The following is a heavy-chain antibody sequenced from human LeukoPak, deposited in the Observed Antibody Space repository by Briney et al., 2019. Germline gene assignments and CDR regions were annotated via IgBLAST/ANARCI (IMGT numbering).Heavy chain of an antibody. CDR2: INPTGGST. J-gene: IGHJ4*02. CDR1: GFPLTGYS. V-gene: IGHV1-46*01. D-gene: IGHD4-17*01. Sequence: ASVKVSCKASGFPLTGYSIQWVRQAPGQGLEWMGIINPTGGSTSYAQKFQGRVTMTRDASTSTVYMEVSGLSSEDTAVYHCARAGIYGDCLDYWGQGTLVTVSS. CDR3: ARAGIYGDCLDY.